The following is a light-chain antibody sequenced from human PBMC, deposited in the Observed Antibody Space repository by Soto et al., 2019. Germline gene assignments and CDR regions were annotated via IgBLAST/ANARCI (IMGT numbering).Light chain of an antibody. V-gene: IGKV3-20*01. J-gene: IGKJ2*01. CDR1: QSVSSRH. Sequence: ESVLTQSPGTLFLSPGERATLSCRASQSVSSRHLAWYQQKPGQAPRLLIYGASSRATGIPDRFSGSDSGTNFTLTISRLEPEDFAVYYCQQYVSSPPAYTFGQGTKLEIK. CDR3: QQYVSSPPAYT. CDR2: GAS.